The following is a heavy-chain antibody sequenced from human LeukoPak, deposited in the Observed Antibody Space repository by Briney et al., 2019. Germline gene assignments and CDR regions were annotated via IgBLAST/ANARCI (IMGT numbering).Heavy chain of an antibody. Sequence: GGSLRLSCAASGFTFSNYWMNWVRQAPGKGLEWVSYISSSGSTIYYADSVKGRFTISRDNAKNSLYLQMNSLRAEDTAVYYCARAASGTTPFDYWGQGTLVTVSS. CDR3: ARAASGTTPFDY. V-gene: IGHV3-48*04. J-gene: IGHJ4*02. CDR2: ISSSGSTI. CDR1: GFTFSNYW. D-gene: IGHD1-1*01.